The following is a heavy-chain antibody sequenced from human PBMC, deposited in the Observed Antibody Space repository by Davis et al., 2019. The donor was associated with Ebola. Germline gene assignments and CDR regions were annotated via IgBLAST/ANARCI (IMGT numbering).Heavy chain of an antibody. CDR1: GGTFSSYA. Sequence: SVKVSCKASGGTFSSYAISWVRQAPGQGLEWMGRIIPILGIANYAQKFQGRVTITADKSTSTAYMELSSLRSDDTAVYYCARPPPTRYYGMDVWGQGTTVTVSS. J-gene: IGHJ6*02. D-gene: IGHD4-17*01. CDR3: ARPPPTRYYGMDV. CDR2: IIPILGIA. V-gene: IGHV1-69*04.